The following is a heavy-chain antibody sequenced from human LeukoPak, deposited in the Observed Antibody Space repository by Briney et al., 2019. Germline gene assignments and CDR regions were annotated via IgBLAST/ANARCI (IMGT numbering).Heavy chain of an antibody. D-gene: IGHD4-11*01. J-gene: IGHJ5*02. Sequence: SETLSLLCTVSSGSISTSNYYWGWVRQPPGKALEWIGNIFYSGSTYYSPSLKSRVTISLDTSRNQFSLKLNSVTAADTAVYYCARSYRYNWFDPWGQGTLVTVSS. V-gene: IGHV4-39*07. CDR3: ARSYRYNWFDP. CDR2: IFYSGST. CDR1: SGSISTSNYY.